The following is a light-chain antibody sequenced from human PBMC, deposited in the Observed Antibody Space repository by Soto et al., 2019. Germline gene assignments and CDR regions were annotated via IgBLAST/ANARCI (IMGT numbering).Light chain of an antibody. CDR1: SSDVGSYNL. J-gene: IGLJ1*01. CDR3: CSYAGSSTWV. Sequence: QSALTQPASVSGSPGQSITISCTGTSSDVGSYNLVSWYQQHPGKAPKLMIYEVSKRPSGVSNRFSGSKSGNTASLTFSGLQAEDEADYYCCSYAGSSTWVFGTGTKVTVL. CDR2: EVS. V-gene: IGLV2-23*02.